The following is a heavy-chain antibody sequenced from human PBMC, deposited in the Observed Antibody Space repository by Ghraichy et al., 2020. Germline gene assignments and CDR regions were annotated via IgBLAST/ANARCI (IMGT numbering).Heavy chain of an antibody. CDR3: AKGPHSSSWSPIDY. Sequence: GGSLRLSCAASGFTFGIYAMSWVRQTPRKGLEWVSHISGGGASTYYADSVKGRFTISRDNSENTLYLRMTSLRAEDTAIYYCAKGPHSSSWSPIDYWGQGTLVTVSA. D-gene: IGHD6-13*01. CDR2: ISGGGAST. J-gene: IGHJ4*02. CDR1: GFTFGIYA. V-gene: IGHV3-23*01.